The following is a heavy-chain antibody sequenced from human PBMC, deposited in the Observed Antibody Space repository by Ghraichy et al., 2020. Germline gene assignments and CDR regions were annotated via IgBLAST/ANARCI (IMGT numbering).Heavy chain of an antibody. CDR2: IIPIFGTA. CDR3: ARYGDYVNYYYGMDV. CDR1: GGTFSSYA. V-gene: IGHV1-69*13. D-gene: IGHD4-17*01. Sequence: SVKVSCKASGGTFSSYAISWVRQAPGQGLEWMGGIIPIFGTANYAQKFQGRVTITADESTSTAYMELSSLRSEDTAVYHCARYGDYVNYYYGMDVWGQGTTVTVSS. J-gene: IGHJ6*02.